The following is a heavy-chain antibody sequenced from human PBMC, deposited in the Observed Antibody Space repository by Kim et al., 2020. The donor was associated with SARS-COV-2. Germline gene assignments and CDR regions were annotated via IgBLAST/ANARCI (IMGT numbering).Heavy chain of an antibody. CDR3: AREERGYYYGSGSYPGGFDP. Sequence: ASVKVSCKASGYTFTSYAMHWVRQAPGQRLEWMGWINAGNGNTKYSQKFQGRVTITRDTSASTAYMELSSLRSEDTAVYYCAREERGYYYGSGSYPGGFDPWGQGTLVTVSS. V-gene: IGHV1-3*01. D-gene: IGHD3-10*01. CDR1: GYTFTSYA. J-gene: IGHJ5*02. CDR2: INAGNGNT.